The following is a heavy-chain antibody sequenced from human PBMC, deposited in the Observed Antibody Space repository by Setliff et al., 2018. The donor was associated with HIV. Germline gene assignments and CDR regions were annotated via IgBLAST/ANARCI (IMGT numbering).Heavy chain of an antibody. V-gene: IGHV5-51*01. CDR2: IYPGDSDT. CDR1: GYSFTNYW. D-gene: IGHD3-22*01. CDR3: PRLSGLYYYDSSGYYYGHYFDY. Sequence: PGASLKISCKGSGYSFTNYWIGWVRQMPGKGLEWMGIIYPGDSDTRYSPSFQGQVTISADKSISTAYLQWSSLKASDTAMYYCPRLSGLYYYDSSGYYYGHYFDYWGQGTLVTVSS. J-gene: IGHJ4*02.